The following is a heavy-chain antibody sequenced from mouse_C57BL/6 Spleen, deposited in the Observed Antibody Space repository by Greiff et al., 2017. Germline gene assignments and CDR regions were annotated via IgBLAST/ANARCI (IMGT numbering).Heavy chain of an antibody. CDR3: ATTVVAPGFAY. V-gene: IGHV1-50*01. D-gene: IGHD1-1*01. CDR2: IDPSDSYT. CDR1: GYTFTSYW. Sequence: QVHVKQPGAELVKPGASVKLSCKASGYTFTSYWMQWVKQRPGQGLEWIGEIDPSDSYTNYNQKFKGKATLTVDTSSSTAYMQLSSLTSEDSAVYYCATTVVAPGFAYWGQGTLVTVSA. J-gene: IGHJ3*01.